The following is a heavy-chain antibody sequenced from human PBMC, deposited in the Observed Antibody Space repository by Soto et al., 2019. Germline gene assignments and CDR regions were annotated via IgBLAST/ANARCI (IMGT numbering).Heavy chain of an antibody. D-gene: IGHD3-3*01. CDR2: IIPIFGTA. CDR3: ARNRFLEWLLTFSYYYGMDV. V-gene: IGHV1-69*13. J-gene: IGHJ6*02. Sequence: SVKVSCKASGGTFSSYAIGWVRQAPGQGLEWMGGIIPIFGTANYAQKFQGRVTITADESTSTAYMELSSLRSEDTAVYYCARNRFLEWLLTFSYYYGMDVWGQGTTVTVSS. CDR1: GGTFSSYA.